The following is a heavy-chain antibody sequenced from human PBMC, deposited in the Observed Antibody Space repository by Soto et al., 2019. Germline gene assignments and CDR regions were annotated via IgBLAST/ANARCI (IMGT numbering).Heavy chain of an antibody. J-gene: IGHJ6*02. CDR2: IYYSGST. V-gene: IGHV4-30-4*01. D-gene: IGHD2-2*01. CDR1: GGSISSGDYY. Sequence: SETLSLTCTVSGGSISSGDYYWSWIRQPPGKGLEWIGYIYYSGSTYYNPSLKSRGTISVDTSKNQFSLKLSSVTAADTAVYYCARVDVLVPAAIHYYYGMDVWGQGTTVTVSS. CDR3: ARVDVLVPAAIHYYYGMDV.